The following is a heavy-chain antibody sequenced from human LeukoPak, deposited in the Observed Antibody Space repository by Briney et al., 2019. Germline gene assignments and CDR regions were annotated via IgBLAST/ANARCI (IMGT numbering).Heavy chain of an antibody. CDR1: GGSFSTYY. V-gene: IGHV4-59*01. Sequence: PSETLSLTCAVYGGSFSTYYCSWIRQPPGKGLEWIGYIYDSGSTNYNPSLKSRVTMSVDTSKNQFSLKLSSVTAADTAVYYCAILAEYCNSGSCYLGWFDPWGQGTLVTVSS. CDR3: AILAEYCNSGSCYLGWFDP. CDR2: IYDSGST. D-gene: IGHD2-15*01. J-gene: IGHJ5*02.